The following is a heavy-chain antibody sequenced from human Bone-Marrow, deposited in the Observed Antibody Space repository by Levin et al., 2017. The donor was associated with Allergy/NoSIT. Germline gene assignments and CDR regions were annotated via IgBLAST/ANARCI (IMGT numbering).Heavy chain of an antibody. D-gene: IGHD5-12*01. J-gene: IGHJ5*02. CDR1: GFTFGDYA. CDR2: IRSKTYGGTT. Sequence: GESLKISCTASGFTFGDYAMSWVRQAPGKGLEWVSFIRSKTYGGTTEYAASVKGRFTISRDDSKSIAYLQMNSLKIEDTAVYYCTREGEYSGYDPVSWGQGTLVTVSS. CDR3: TREGEYSGYDPVS. V-gene: IGHV3-49*04.